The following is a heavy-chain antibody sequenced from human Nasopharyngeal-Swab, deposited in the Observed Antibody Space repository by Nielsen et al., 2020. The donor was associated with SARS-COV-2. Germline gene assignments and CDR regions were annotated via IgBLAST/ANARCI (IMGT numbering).Heavy chain of an antibody. J-gene: IGHJ4*02. D-gene: IGHD5-24*01. CDR2: IYHSGST. CDR3: ARGEMATTSFDY. Sequence: SETLSLTCAVSGGSISSSNWWSWVRQPPGKGLEWIGEIYHSGSTNYNPSLKSRVTISVDTSKNQFSLKLSSVTAADTAVYYCARGEMATTSFDYWGQGTLVTVSS. CDR1: GGSISSSNW. V-gene: IGHV4-4*02.